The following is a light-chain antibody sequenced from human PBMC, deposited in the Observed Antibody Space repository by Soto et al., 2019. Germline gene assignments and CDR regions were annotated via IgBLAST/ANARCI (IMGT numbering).Light chain of an antibody. J-gene: IGKJ1*01. CDR2: GAS. V-gene: IGKV3-15*01. CDR1: QSVSSN. CDR3: QQYNNWPPWT. Sequence: EIVMTQSPATLSVSPGERATLSCRASQSVSSNLACYQQKPGQAPMLLIYGASTRATGIPARFSGSGSGTEFTLTISSLQSEDFAVYYCQQYNNWPPWTFGQGTKVEIK.